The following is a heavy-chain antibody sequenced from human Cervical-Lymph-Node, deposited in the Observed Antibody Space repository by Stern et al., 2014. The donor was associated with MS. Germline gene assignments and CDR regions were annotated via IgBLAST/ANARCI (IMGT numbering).Heavy chain of an antibody. CDR1: GYTFIGSW. J-gene: IGHJ4*02. CDR2: VSPYNGDT. V-gene: IGHV1-2*06. CDR3: ARGYSSGYDPQYFDH. D-gene: IGHD5-18*01. Sequence: VQLVQSGAEVKQPGASVKVSCKASGYTFIGSWIHWVRQVPGQGPERMGRVSPYNGDTYYARKFQGRVTMTTDTSINTAYMELSGLTSADTAVYYCARGYSSGYDPQYFDHWGQGTLVTVSS.